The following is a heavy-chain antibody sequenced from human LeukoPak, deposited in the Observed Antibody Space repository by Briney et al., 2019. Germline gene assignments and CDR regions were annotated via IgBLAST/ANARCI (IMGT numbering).Heavy chain of an antibody. Sequence: GGSLRLSCAASAFTLSGYGMRWVRQAPGKGLEWVSAISGSGGSTYYADSVKGRFTISRDNSKNTLYLQMNTQRAGDEDISLCESFRGWAAIPSSAFDYWGQGTLVTVSS. V-gene: IGHV3-23*01. CDR3: ESFRGWAAIPSSAFDY. CDR1: AFTLSGYG. D-gene: IGHD2-2*01. J-gene: IGHJ4*02. CDR2: ISGSGGST.